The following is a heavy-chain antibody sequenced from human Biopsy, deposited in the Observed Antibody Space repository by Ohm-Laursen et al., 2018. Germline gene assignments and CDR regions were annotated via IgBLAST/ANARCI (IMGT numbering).Heavy chain of an antibody. V-gene: IGHV4-31*03. D-gene: IGHD3-9*01. CDR3: VREPKTGTAEAWYFDL. CDR1: GASVKTSGYF. Sequence: SQTLSLTCSVSGASVKTSGYFWAWIRQRPGKGLEWIGYISYNERTHYNPSLTSRLAISFDTSNNRISLQLRSVSVADTAVYYCVREPKTGTAEAWYFDLWGRGPPVTVPS. CDR2: ISYNERT. J-gene: IGHJ2*01.